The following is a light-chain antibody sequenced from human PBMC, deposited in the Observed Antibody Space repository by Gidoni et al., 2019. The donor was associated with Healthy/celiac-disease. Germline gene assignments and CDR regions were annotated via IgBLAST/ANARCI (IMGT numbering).Light chain of an antibody. V-gene: IGKV1-5*03. Sequence: DIQMTQSPSTLSASVGDRVTITCRASQSISSWLAWYQQKPGKAPKLLSYKASSLESGVPSRFSGSGSVTEFTLTISSLQPYDFATYYCQQYNSYPYTFGQGTKLEIK. J-gene: IGKJ2*01. CDR1: QSISSW. CDR2: KAS. CDR3: QQYNSYPYT.